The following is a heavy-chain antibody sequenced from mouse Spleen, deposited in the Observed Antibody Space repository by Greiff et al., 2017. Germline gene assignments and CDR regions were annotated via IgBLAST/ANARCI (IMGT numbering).Heavy chain of an antibody. D-gene: IGHD2-1*01. CDR3: TTRNEDY. Sequence: EVKVEESGAELVRPGASVKLSCTASGFNIKDDYMHWVKQRPEQGLEWIGWIDPENGDTEYASKFQGKATITADTSSNTAYLQLSSLTSEDTAVYYCTTRNEDYWGQGTTLTVSS. CDR1: GFNIKDDY. J-gene: IGHJ2*01. CDR2: IDPENGDT. V-gene: IGHV14-4*01.